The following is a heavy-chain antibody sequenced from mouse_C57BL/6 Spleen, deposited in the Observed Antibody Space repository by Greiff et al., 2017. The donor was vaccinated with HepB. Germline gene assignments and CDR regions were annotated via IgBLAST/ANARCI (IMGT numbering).Heavy chain of an antibody. V-gene: IGHV10-3*01. CDR1: GFTFNTYA. J-gene: IGHJ4*01. D-gene: IGHD6-1*01. CDR3: VRREGSSYYYAMDY. Sequence: EVQLVESGGGLVQPKGSLKLSCAASGFTFNTYAMHWVRQAPGKGLEWVARIRSKSSNYATYYADSGKDRFTISTDDSQSMIYLQMNNLKTEDTAMYYCVRREGSSYYYAMDYWGPGTSVTVSS. CDR2: IRSKSSNYAT.